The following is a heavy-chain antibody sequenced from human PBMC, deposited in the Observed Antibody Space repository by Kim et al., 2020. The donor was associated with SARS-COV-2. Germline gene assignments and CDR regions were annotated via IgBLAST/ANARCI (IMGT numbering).Heavy chain of an antibody. Sequence: ASVKVSCKASGYTFTTYGISWVRQAPGQGLEWMGWISAYYGDTNYAQKLQGRVTMTTDTSTSTAYMELRSLRSDDSAVYYCARALYYYASGSSWWFDPWGQGTLGTVSS. CDR1: GYTFTTYG. J-gene: IGHJ5*02. CDR3: ARALYYYASGSSWWFDP. V-gene: IGHV1-18*04. CDR2: ISAYYGDT. D-gene: IGHD3-10*01.